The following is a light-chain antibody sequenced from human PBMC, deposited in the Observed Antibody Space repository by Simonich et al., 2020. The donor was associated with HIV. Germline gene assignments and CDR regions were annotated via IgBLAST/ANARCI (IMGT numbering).Light chain of an antibody. CDR3: QSTDSSGTLWV. CDR1: ALPKQY. CDR2: KDN. V-gene: IGLV3-25*03. Sequence: SYELTQPPSVSVSPGQTARITCSGDALPKQYAYWYQQQPGPAPFLGIYKDNERPSGIPERFSGSSSGTTVTLTITGVQADDEADYYCQSTDSSGTLWVFGGGTKLTVL. J-gene: IGLJ3*02.